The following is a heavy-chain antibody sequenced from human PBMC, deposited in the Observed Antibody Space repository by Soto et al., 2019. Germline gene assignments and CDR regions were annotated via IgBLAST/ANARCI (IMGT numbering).Heavy chain of an antibody. Sequence: PGESLKISCKGSGYSFTTYRIGWVRQMPGKGLEWMGIIYPGDSETRYSPSFQGQVTISRDNSKNTLYLQMNSLRAEDTAVYYCARAPELLPFDAFDIWGQGTMVTVSS. V-gene: IGHV5-51*01. D-gene: IGHD1-26*01. CDR3: ARAPELLPFDAFDI. J-gene: IGHJ3*02. CDR2: IYPGDSET. CDR1: GYSFTTYR.